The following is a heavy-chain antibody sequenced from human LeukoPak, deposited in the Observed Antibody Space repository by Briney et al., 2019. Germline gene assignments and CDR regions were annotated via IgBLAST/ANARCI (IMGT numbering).Heavy chain of an antibody. Sequence: SETLSLTCTVSGGSISSYYWSWIRQPPGKGLEWIGSIYYSGSTYYNPSLKSRVTISVDTSKNQFSLKLSSVTAADTAVYYCARPALGYCSSTSCHYGYMDVWGKGTTVTVSS. CDR3: ARPALGYCSSTSCHYGYMDV. CDR2: IYYSGST. J-gene: IGHJ6*03. CDR1: GGSISSYY. D-gene: IGHD2-2*01. V-gene: IGHV4-39*01.